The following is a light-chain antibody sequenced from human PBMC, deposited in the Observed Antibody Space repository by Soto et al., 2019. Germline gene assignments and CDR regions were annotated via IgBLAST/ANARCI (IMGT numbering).Light chain of an antibody. CDR2: GAS. Sequence: EIVMTQSPATLSVSPGERATLSCRASQSVSSNLAWYQQKPGQAPRLLIYGASTRATGIPTRFSGSESGTQFPITISTLQSKDFVLYYYQQYNKWNRTFGQGT. J-gene: IGKJ1*01. CDR1: QSVSSN. CDR3: QQYNKWNRT. V-gene: IGKV3-15*01.